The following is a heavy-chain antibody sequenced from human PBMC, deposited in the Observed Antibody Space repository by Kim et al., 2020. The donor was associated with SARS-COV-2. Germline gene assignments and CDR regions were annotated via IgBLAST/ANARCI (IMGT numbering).Heavy chain of an antibody. Sequence: YADSVKGRFTISRDNSKNTLYLQMNSLRAEDTAVYYCARTVKAVSGLFDYWGQGTLVTVSS. D-gene: IGHD3-10*01. V-gene: IGHV3-30*01. J-gene: IGHJ4*02. CDR3: ARTVKAVSGLFDY.